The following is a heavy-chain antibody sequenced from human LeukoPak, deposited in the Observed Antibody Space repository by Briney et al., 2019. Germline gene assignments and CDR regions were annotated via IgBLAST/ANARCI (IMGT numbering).Heavy chain of an antibody. CDR2: ISGSGGST. CDR1: GFTFSSYA. CDR3: ARSSSWSLYYYGMDV. V-gene: IGHV3-23*01. D-gene: IGHD6-13*01. Sequence: PGGSLRLSCVASGFTFSSYAMSWVRQAPGKGLEWVSAISGSGGSTYYADSVKGRFTISRDNSKNTLYLQMNSLRAEDTAVYYCARSSSWSLYYYGMDVWGQGTTVTVSS. J-gene: IGHJ6*02.